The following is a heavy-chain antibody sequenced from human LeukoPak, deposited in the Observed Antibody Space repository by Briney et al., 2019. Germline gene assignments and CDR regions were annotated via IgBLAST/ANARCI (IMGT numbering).Heavy chain of an antibody. Sequence: SETLSLTCAVYGGSFSGYYWSWIRQPPGKGLEWIGEISHSGSTNYNPSLKNRVTISVDTSKNQFSLKLSSVTAADTAVYYCAKDLNYEWFGESMGYWGQGTLVTVSS. CDR2: ISHSGST. D-gene: IGHD3-10*01. J-gene: IGHJ4*02. CDR1: GGSFSGYY. V-gene: IGHV4-34*01. CDR3: AKDLNYEWFGESMGY.